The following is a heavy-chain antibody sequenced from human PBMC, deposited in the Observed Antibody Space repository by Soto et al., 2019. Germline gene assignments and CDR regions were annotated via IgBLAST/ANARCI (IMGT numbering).Heavy chain of an antibody. CDR2: IYYSGST. Sequence: KTSETLSLTCTVSGGSISSSSYYWGWIRQPPGKGLEWIGSIYYSGSTYYNPSLKSRVTISVDTSKNQFSLKLSSVTAADTAVYYCARHAYYYDSWGQGTLVTV. J-gene: IGHJ4*02. CDR1: GGSISSSSYY. V-gene: IGHV4-39*01. D-gene: IGHD3-22*01. CDR3: ARHAYYYDS.